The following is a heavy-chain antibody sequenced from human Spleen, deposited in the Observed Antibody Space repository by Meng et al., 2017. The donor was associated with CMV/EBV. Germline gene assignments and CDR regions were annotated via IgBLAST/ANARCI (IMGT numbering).Heavy chain of an antibody. D-gene: IGHD3-3*01. J-gene: IGHJ5*02. CDR3: ARNSIFRIVTTRGFNWFDP. Sequence: TFSDYYVALIRQAAGKGLEWIAHIDYGGASIYYANSVRGRFTVSRDNAEKSLYLKMDTLRADGTAVYYCARNSIFRIVTTRGFNWFDPWGRGTLVTVSS. V-gene: IGHV3-11*01. CDR1: TFSDYY. CDR2: IDYGGASI.